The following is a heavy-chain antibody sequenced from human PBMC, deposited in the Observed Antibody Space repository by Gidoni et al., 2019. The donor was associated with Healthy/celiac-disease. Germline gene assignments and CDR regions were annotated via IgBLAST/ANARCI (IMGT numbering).Heavy chain of an antibody. CDR2: IKSKTDGGTT. CDR3: TTDSWGGDEHGAFDI. V-gene: IGHV3-15*01. D-gene: IGHD2-21*02. Sequence: EVQLVESGGGLVKPGGSLRLSCAASGFTFSNAWMSWVRQAPGKGLEWVGRIKSKTDGGTTDYAAPVKGRFTISRDDSKNTLYLQMYSLKTEDTAVYYCTTDSWGGDEHGAFDIWGQGTMVTVSS. J-gene: IGHJ3*02. CDR1: GFTFSNAW.